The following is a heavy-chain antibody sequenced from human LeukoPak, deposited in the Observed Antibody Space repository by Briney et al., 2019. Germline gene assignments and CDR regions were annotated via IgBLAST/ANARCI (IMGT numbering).Heavy chain of an antibody. CDR2: INHSGST. D-gene: IGHD1-7*01. J-gene: IGHJ4*02. V-gene: IGHV4-34*01. Sequence: SETLSLTCAVYGGSFSGYYWSWIRQPPGKGLEWIGEINHSGSTNYNPSLTSRVTISVDTSKNQFSLKLSSVTAADTAVYYCGRRSRSTWNYRRGDYWGQGTLVTVSS. CDR1: GGSFSGYY. CDR3: GRRSRSTWNYRRGDY.